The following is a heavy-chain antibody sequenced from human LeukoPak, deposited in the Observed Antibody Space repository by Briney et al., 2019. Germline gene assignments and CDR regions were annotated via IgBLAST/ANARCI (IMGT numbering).Heavy chain of an antibody. CDR1: GGTFSSYA. CDR2: IIPIFGTA. Sequence: SVKVSCKASGGTFSSYAISWVRQAPGQGLEWMGGIIPIFGTANYAQKFQGRVTITRDTSASTAYMELSSLRSEDTAAYYCARDNVLLWFGELLAWFDPWGQGTLVTVSS. CDR3: ARDNVLLWFGELLAWFDP. D-gene: IGHD3-10*01. V-gene: IGHV1-69*05. J-gene: IGHJ5*02.